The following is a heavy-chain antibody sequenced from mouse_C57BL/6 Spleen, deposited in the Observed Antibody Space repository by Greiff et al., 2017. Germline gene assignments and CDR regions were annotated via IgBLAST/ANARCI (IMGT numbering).Heavy chain of an antibody. CDR2: ISYDGSN. CDR3: AREGITTVVAVDV. D-gene: IGHD1-1*01. CDR1: GYSITSGYY. Sequence: EVKLVESGPGLVKPSQSLSLTCSVTGYSITSGYYWNWIRQFPGNKLEWMGYISYDGSNNYNPSLKNRISITRDTSKNQFFLKLNSVTTEDTATYYCAREGITTVVAVDVWGTGTTVTVSS. V-gene: IGHV3-6*01. J-gene: IGHJ1*03.